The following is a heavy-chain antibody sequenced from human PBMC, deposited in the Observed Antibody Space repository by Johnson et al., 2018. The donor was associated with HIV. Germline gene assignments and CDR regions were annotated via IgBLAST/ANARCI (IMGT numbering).Heavy chain of an antibody. CDR2: IKGKSYGGTR. CDR3: ARGAANDAFDI. Sequence: VQLVESGGGLVQPGGSLRLSCAASGFILSKAWMTWVRQAPGKGLEWVGRIKGKSYGGTRDYAAPVKGRFTISRDNSKNTLYLQMNSLRAEDTAVYYCARGAANDAFDIWGQGTMVTVSS. V-gene: IGHV3-15*01. D-gene: IGHD1-26*01. CDR1: GFILSKAW. J-gene: IGHJ3*02.